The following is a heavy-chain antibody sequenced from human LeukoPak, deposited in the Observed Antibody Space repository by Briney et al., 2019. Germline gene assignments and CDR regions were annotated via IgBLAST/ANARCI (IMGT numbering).Heavy chain of an antibody. J-gene: IGHJ4*02. CDR3: ARDKYYDFWTGIDY. Sequence: GGSLRLSCAASGFTFSTYSMNWVRQAPGKGLEWVSYISRSSSSIYYADFVKGRFTISRDNAKNSLYLQMNSLRAEDTAVYYCARDKYYDFWTGIDYWGQGTLVTVSS. CDR2: ISRSSSSI. V-gene: IGHV3-48*04. CDR1: GFTFSTYS. D-gene: IGHD3-3*01.